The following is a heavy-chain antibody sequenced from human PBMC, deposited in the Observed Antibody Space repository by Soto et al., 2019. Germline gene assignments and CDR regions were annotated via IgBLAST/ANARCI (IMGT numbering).Heavy chain of an antibody. Sequence: SVKVSCKASGGTFSSYTISWVRQAPGQGLEWMGRIIPILGIANYAQKFQGRVTITADKSTSTAYMELSSLRSEDTAVYYCARDYSGYDSGYFDYWGQGTLVTVSS. CDR2: IIPILGIA. D-gene: IGHD5-12*01. J-gene: IGHJ4*02. V-gene: IGHV1-69*04. CDR1: GGTFSSYT. CDR3: ARDYSGYDSGYFDY.